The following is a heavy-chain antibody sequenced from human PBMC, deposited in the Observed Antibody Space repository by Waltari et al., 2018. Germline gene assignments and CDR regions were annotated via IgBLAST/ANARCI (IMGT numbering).Heavy chain of an antibody. Sequence: EVQLVESGGGLVKPGGSLRLSCAASGFTFSSYSMNWVRQAPGKGLEWVSSISSSSSYIYYADSVKGRFTISRDNAKNALYLQMNSLRAEDTAVYYCARDFRFRAGHTNFPYWGQGTLVTVSS. V-gene: IGHV3-21*01. CDR2: ISSSSSYI. CDR1: GFTFSSYS. D-gene: IGHD3-3*01. J-gene: IGHJ4*02. CDR3: ARDFRFRAGHTNFPY.